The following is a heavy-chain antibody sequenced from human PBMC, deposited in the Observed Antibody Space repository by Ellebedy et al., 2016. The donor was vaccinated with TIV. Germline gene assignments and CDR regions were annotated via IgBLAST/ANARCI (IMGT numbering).Heavy chain of an antibody. J-gene: IGHJ4*02. CDR2: ISYDGIKK. CDR3: AKGNCSSISCFDS. Sequence: GESLKISCAASGFIFSSFGMHWVRQAPGKGLEWVAVISYDGIKKYYADSVKGRFTISRDNSKSTLYLQMNSLRAEDTAVYYCAKGNCSSISCFDSWGQGTLVTVSS. D-gene: IGHD2-2*01. CDR1: GFIFSSFG. V-gene: IGHV3-30*18.